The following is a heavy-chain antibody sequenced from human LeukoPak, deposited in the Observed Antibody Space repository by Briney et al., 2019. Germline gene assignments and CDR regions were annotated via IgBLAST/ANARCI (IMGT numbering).Heavy chain of an antibody. CDR2: MYYSGSS. D-gene: IGHD6-13*01. CDR3: ARHIGSSWLDAFDI. Sequence: PSETLSLTCTVSGGSIWSYCWSWIRQPPGKGLEWIGYMYYSGSSNYNPSLKSRVTIVVDTSKNRFSLNLSSVTAADTAVYYCARHIGSSWLDAFDIWGQGTMVTVSS. CDR1: GGSIWSYC. V-gene: IGHV4-59*08. J-gene: IGHJ3*02.